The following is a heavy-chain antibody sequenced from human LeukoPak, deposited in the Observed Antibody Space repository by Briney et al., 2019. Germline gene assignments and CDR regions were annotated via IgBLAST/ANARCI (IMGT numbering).Heavy chain of an antibody. V-gene: IGHV3-48*01. CDR2: ITSSSSSN. D-gene: IGHD3-9*01. CDR1: GFTFNGYN. J-gene: IGHJ4*02. CDR3: AKEGDILTGSYYFDY. Sequence: GGSLRLSCAASGFTFNGYNMNWVRQAPGKGLEWISYITSSSSSNSYADSVKGRFTISRDNSKNTPYLQMNSLRAEDTAVYYCAKEGDILTGSYYFDYWGQGTLATVSS.